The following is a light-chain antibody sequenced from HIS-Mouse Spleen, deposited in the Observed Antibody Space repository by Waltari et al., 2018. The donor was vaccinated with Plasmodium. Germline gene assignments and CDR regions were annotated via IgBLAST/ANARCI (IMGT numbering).Light chain of an antibody. Sequence: IQMTQSPSSLSASVGDKVTITCRASQGISSYLAWYQQKPGKAPELLIYAASTLQSGVPSRFSGSGSGTDFTLTISCLQSEDFATYYCQQYYSFPYTFGQGTKLEIK. V-gene: IGKV1-8*01. CDR3: QQYYSFPYT. J-gene: IGKJ2*01. CDR2: AAS. CDR1: QGISSY.